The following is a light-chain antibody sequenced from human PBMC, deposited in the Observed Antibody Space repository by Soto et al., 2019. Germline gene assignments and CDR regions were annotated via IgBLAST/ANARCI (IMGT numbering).Light chain of an antibody. Sequence: EVVLTQSPGTLSLSPGERATLSCRASQSVSNNYVAWYQQKPGQAPRLLIFGSSYRATGIPDRFSGSGSGTDFTLTISRLEPEDFAVYYCQQYGSSPPYTFGQGTKLEIK. CDR3: QQYGSSPPYT. V-gene: IGKV3-20*01. CDR1: QSVSNNY. J-gene: IGKJ2*01. CDR2: GSS.